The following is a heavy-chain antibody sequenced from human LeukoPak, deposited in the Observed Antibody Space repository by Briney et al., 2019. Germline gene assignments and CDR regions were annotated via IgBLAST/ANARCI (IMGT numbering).Heavy chain of an antibody. Sequence: GGSLRLSCAASGFTFSSYGMHWVRQAPGKGLEWVSVIYSGGSTYYADSVKGRFTISRDYSKNTLYLQMNSLRTEETAVYYCAKGPAMVRGTFDPWGQGTLVTVSS. CDR3: AKGPAMVRGTFDP. CDR2: IYSGGST. D-gene: IGHD3-10*01. CDR1: GFTFSSYG. J-gene: IGHJ5*02. V-gene: IGHV3-NL1*01.